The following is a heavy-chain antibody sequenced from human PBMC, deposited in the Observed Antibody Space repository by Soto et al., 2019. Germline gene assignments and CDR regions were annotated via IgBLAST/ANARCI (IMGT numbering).Heavy chain of an antibody. CDR1: GFTFSSYG. CDR2: IWYDGSNK. Sequence: PGGSLRLSCAASGFTFSSYGMHWVRQAPGKGLEWVAVIWYDGSNKYYADSVKGRFTISRDNSKNTLYLQMNSLRAEDTAVYYCARDGNYDYIWGSYRPGAYYYYYYMDVWGKGTTVTVSS. CDR3: ARDGNYDYIWGSYRPGAYYYYYYMDV. D-gene: IGHD3-16*02. V-gene: IGHV3-33*01. J-gene: IGHJ6*03.